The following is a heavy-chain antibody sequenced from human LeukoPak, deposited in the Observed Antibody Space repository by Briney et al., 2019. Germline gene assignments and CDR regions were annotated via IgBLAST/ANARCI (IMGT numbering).Heavy chain of an antibody. D-gene: IGHD2-15*01. J-gene: IGHJ4*02. Sequence: PGESLKISCKGSGYSFTSYWIGWVRQMPGKGLEWMGIIYPGHSDTRYSPSFQGQVTISADKSISTAYLQWSSLKASDTAMYYCARQRGYCSGGSCYWDYWGQGTLVTVSS. CDR2: IYPGHSDT. CDR3: ARQRGYCSGGSCYWDY. CDR1: GYSFTSYW. V-gene: IGHV5-51*01.